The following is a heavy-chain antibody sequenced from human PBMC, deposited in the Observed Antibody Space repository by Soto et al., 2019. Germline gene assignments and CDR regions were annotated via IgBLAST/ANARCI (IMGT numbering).Heavy chain of an antibody. CDR2: ISYDGSNK. Sequence: ESGGGVVQPGRSLRLSCAASGFTFSSYGMHWVRQAPGKGLEWVAVISYDGSNKYYADSVKGRFTISRDNSKNTLYLQMNSLRAEDTAVYYCAKEGWSGSYYGTRNYYYYGMDVWGQGTTVTVSS. CDR3: AKEGWSGSYYGTRNYYYYGMDV. V-gene: IGHV3-30*18. CDR1: GFTFSSYG. J-gene: IGHJ6*02. D-gene: IGHD1-26*01.